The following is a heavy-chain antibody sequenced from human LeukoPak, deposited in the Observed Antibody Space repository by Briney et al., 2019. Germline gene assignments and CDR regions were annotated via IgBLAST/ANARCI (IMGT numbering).Heavy chain of an antibody. V-gene: IGHV4-59*08. Sequence: SETQSLTCTVSGGSISSDYWSWIRQPPGKGLEWIGYIYYSGSTNYNPSLKSRVTISVDTSKNQFSLKLSSVTAADTAVYYCARQIYFDWNDAFDIWGQGTMVTVSS. D-gene: IGHD3-9*01. CDR3: ARQIYFDWNDAFDI. J-gene: IGHJ3*02. CDR1: GGSISSDY. CDR2: IYYSGST.